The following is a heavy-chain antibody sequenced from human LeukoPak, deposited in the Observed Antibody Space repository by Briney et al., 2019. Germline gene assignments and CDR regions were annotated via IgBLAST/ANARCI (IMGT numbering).Heavy chain of an antibody. Sequence: GGSLRLSCAASGFKFDAYPMSWVRQAPGKGLEWVSNISDSGGSTHYAESVRGRFSLSRDNFEKTLHLQMNRLRAEDTAVYYCAKGKINHDGAFDIWGQGTRVIVAS. J-gene: IGHJ3*02. D-gene: IGHD1-14*01. CDR1: GFKFDAYP. V-gene: IGHV3-23*01. CDR2: ISDSGGST. CDR3: AKGKINHDGAFDI.